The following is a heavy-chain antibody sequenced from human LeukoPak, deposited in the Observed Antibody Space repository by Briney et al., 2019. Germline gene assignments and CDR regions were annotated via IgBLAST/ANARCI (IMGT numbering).Heavy chain of an antibody. V-gene: IGHV3-30*18. Sequence: GGSLRLSCAASGFTFSSYGIHWVRRAPGKGLEWVAVISYDGSNKFYADSVKGRFTISRDNSNNTLYLQMDSLRVEDTAVYYCAKAASNWFDHWGQGTLVTVSS. CDR1: GFTFSSYG. D-gene: IGHD6-25*01. J-gene: IGHJ5*02. CDR2: ISYDGSNK. CDR3: AKAASNWFDH.